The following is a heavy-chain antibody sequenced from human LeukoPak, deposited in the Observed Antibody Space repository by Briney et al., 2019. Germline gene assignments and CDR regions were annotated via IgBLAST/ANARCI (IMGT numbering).Heavy chain of an antibody. CDR3: ARDEYYYDSSGSMYYFDY. CDR1: GFTVSSYW. J-gene: IGHJ4*02. D-gene: IGHD3-22*01. V-gene: IGHV3-7*01. Sequence: GGSLRLACAASGFTVSSYWMRWVRQAPGKGLEWVANIKQDGSEKYYVDSVKGRFTISRDNAKNSLYLQMNSLRAEDTAVYYCARDEYYYDSSGSMYYFDYWGQGTLVTVSS. CDR2: IKQDGSEK.